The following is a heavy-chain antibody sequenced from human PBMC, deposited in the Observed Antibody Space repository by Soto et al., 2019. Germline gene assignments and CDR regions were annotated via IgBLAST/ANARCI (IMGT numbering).Heavy chain of an antibody. CDR3: ARSIDP. Sequence: GGSLRLSCAAPGFSFSTYGMHWVRQAPGKGLEWVAAISHDGSNKYYVDSVKGRFTISRDSSKNTLYLEMNSLRAEDTAVYYCARSIDPWGQGTLVTVSS. CDR2: ISHDGSNK. J-gene: IGHJ5*02. V-gene: IGHV3-30*03. CDR1: GFSFSTYG.